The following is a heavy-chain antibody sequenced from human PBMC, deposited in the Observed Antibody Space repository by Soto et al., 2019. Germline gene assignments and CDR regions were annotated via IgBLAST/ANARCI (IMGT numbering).Heavy chain of an antibody. J-gene: IGHJ6*02. D-gene: IGHD1-1*01. CDR2: MLSGGRT. CDR3: ARDPGHGLDV. V-gene: IGHV3-53*01. Sequence: EVQLVESGGGLIQPGGSLRISCAASGFNVSHNYMSWVRQPPGKGLEWVAIMLSGGRTYYADSVKGRFTISRDNSKNTLYLQLPSLTADDTAVYYCARDPGHGLDVWGQGTTVIVSS. CDR1: GFNVSHNY.